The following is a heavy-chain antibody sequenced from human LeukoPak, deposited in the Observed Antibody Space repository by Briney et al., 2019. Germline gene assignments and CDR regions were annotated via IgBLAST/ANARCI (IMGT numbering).Heavy chain of an antibody. CDR2: ISASSNDI. Sequence: PGGSLGLSCAASGFTFGNYRMKWIRQAPGKGLEWLSSISASSNDIYYADAVRDRFTISRDNAKNSLYLQMNSLRAEDTAVYYCAKDLREYSSSPRNAFDIWGQGTMVTVSS. CDR1: GFTFGNYR. J-gene: IGHJ3*02. CDR3: AKDLREYSSSPRNAFDI. D-gene: IGHD6-6*01. V-gene: IGHV3-21*04.